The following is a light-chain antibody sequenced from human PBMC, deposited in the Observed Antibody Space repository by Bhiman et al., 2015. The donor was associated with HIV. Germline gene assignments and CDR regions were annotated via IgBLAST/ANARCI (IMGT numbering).Light chain of an antibody. CDR2: T. J-gene: IGLJ1*01. CDR3: GTWHSALSGGGV. V-gene: IGLV1-40*01. Sequence: QSVLTQPPSVSGAPGQRVTISCIGNSSNIGAGYDVHWYQQLPGTAPKYLIDTNRPSGVPDRFSGSKSGTSASLGITGLQTGDEADYYCGTWHSALSGGGVFGTGTRVTVL. CDR1: SSNIGAGYD.